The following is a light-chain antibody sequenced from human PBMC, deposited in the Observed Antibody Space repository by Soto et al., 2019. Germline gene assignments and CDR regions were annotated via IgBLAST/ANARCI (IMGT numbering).Light chain of an antibody. V-gene: IGLV2-14*01. CDR3: TSYTSSSARV. CDR2: EVR. Sequence: QSVLTQPASVSGSAGQSITISCSGTMRDVGAYNLVSWYQQHPGTAPKLIIYEVRNRPSGISSRFSGSRSGNTASLTISGLQAEEEADYYCTSYTSSSARVFGTGTKVTVL. J-gene: IGLJ1*01. CDR1: MRDVGAYNL.